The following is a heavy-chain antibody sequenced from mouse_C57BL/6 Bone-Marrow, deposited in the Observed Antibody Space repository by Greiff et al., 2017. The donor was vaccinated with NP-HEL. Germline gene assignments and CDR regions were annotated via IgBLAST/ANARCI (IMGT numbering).Heavy chain of an antibody. V-gene: IGHV14-1*01. Sequence: VQLQQSGAELVRPGASVKLSCTASGFNITDYYMHWVKQRPEQGLEWIGRIGPEDGDNEYAPKFPGKASMTADTASNPAYLQISSPTSEDTAVYYCTTWDYGSGYDFDVWGTGTTVTVSS. D-gene: IGHD1-1*01. CDR1: GFNITDYY. CDR3: TTWDYGSGYDFDV. J-gene: IGHJ1*03. CDR2: IGPEDGDN.